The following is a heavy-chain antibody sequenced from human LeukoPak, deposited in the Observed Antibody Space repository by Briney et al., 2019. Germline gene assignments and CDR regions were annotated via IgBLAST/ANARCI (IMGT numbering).Heavy chain of an antibody. CDR2: IKQDGSEK. J-gene: IGHJ4*02. V-gene: IGHV3-7*01. CDR3: ARGLRYDFWSGYYRAREDTYYFDY. Sequence: GGSLRLSCAASGFTFSSYWMSWVRQAPGKGLEWVANIKQDGSEKYYVDSVKGRFTISRDSSKNTLYLQMNSLRAEDTAVYYCARGLRYDFWSGYYRAREDTYYFDYWGQGTLVTVSS. CDR1: GFTFSSYW. D-gene: IGHD3-3*01.